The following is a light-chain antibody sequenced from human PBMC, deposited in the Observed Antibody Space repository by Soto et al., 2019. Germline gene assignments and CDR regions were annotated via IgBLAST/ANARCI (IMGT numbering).Light chain of an antibody. CDR2: CAS. CDR3: QQYGSSPPWT. J-gene: IGKJ1*01. V-gene: IGKV3-20*01. CDR1: QSVSSSY. Sequence: EIVLTQSPGTLSLSPGERATLSCRASQSVSSSYLAWYQQKPGQAPRLLIYCASSRATGIPDRFSGSGSGTDFTLTIRRLEPEDFGVYYCQQYGSSPPWTFGQGTKVEIK.